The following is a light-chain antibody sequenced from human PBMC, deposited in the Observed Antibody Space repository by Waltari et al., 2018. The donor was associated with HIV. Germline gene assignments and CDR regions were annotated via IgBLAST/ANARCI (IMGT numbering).Light chain of an antibody. CDR2: GAS. Sequence: EVVLTQYPGTLSLSLGERATLSCRASRSVSSTYLAWYQQKPGQAPRLLIHGASTRASGIPDRFSGSESGTDFTLTISSLEPEDSAVYYCQQYGASPTFGGGTKVEIK. CDR3: QQYGASPT. V-gene: IGKV3-20*01. CDR1: RSVSSTY. J-gene: IGKJ4*01.